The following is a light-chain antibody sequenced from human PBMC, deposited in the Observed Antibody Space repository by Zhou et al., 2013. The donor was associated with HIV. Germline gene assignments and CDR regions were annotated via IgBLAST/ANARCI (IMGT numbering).Light chain of an antibody. CDR1: QSLDNF. V-gene: IGKV3-11*01. J-gene: IGKJ2*01. Sequence: EIVLTQSPATLSLSPGERATLSCRASQSLDNFLAWYQQKPGQAPRLLIYDISNRAIGIPARFSGSGSGTDFTLTISSLEPEDFAVYYCQQYDSSYTFGQGTKLEIK. CDR2: DIS. CDR3: QQYDSSYT.